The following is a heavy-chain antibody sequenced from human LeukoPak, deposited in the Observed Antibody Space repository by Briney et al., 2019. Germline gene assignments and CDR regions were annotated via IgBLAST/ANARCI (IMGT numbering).Heavy chain of an antibody. J-gene: IGHJ4*02. V-gene: IGHV3-23*01. D-gene: IGHD6-13*01. Sequence: GGSLRLSCAASGFTFSSFAMNWVRQAPGKGLEWVSTMSGDATSTYYADSVKGQFTISRDNSKNTLYLQMNSLRADDTAVYYCAKRTSGSSWYSSDSWGQGTLVTVSS. CDR2: MSGDATST. CDR1: GFTFSSFA. CDR3: AKRTSGSSWYSSDS.